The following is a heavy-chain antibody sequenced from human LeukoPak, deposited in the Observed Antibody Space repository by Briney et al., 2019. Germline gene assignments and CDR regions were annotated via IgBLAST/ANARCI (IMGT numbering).Heavy chain of an antibody. CDR2: IYYTGST. CDR1: GGTIRSSSYY. CDR3: ARVALSLVRDFDF. Sequence: KPSETLSLTCTVAGGTIRSSSYYWAWIRQPPGKGLEWIGTIYYTGSTSYSPSLKSRVIMTLDTSKNQFSLQVTSVTATDTAVYYCARVALSLVRDFDFWGQGSLVTVSS. V-gene: IGHV4-39*01. J-gene: IGHJ4*02. D-gene: IGHD3-10*01.